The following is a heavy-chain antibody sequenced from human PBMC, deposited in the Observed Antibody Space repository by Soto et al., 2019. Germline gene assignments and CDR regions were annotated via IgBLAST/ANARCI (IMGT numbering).Heavy chain of an antibody. J-gene: IGHJ4*02. D-gene: IGHD3-16*01. CDR1: GGSISRYH. V-gene: IGHV4-59*01. CDR2: IFYDRST. CDR3: ARVMSGYAYGYYDF. Sequence: SETLSLTCTASGGSISRYHWTWFWQPPGKGLECIRCIFYDRSTNYTPSISRRVSISVDTSKNQFSLELNSVTSADTAVYYCARVMSGYAYGYYDFWGRGALVAVSS.